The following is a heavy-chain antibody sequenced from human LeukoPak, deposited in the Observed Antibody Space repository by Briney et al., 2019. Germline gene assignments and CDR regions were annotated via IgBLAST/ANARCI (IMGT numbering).Heavy chain of an antibody. J-gene: IGHJ4*02. CDR2: IGTAGDT. D-gene: IGHD6-19*01. CDR3: VRAPPATGWLVDH. Sequence: GGSLRLPCASSGFTFSNYDMLWVRQAAGKGLEWVSAIGTAGDTYYPGSEKGRFTISRDNAKNSLFLQMRGLRVDDTAIYHCVRAPPATGWLVDHWGQGTLVTVSS. CDR1: GFTFSNYD. V-gene: IGHV3-13*04.